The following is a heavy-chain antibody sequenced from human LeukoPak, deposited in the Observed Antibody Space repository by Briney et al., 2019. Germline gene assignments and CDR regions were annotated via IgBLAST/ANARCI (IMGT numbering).Heavy chain of an antibody. D-gene: IGHD2-2*01. Sequence: GGSLRLSCAAAGITFSSYALSWVRQAPGKGLEWVSAISGSGDSTYYADSVKGRFTISRDNSKNTVSLQMNSLGAEDTAVYYCARDQYYSSSDWGQGTLVTVSS. CDR3: ARDQYYSSSD. CDR1: GITFSSYA. CDR2: ISGSGDST. J-gene: IGHJ4*02. V-gene: IGHV3-23*01.